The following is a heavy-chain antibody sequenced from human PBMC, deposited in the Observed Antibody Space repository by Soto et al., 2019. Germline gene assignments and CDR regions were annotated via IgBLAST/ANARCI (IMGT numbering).Heavy chain of an antibody. J-gene: IGHJ3*02. V-gene: IGHV1-69*06. CDR3: ARDPGAYCGGDCYSSAFDI. D-gene: IGHD2-21*02. Sequence: SVKVSCKASGVTFSSYAISWVRQAPGQGLEWMGGIIPIFGTANYAQKFQGRVTITADKSTSTAYMELSSLRSEDTAVYYCARDPGAYCGGDCYSSAFDIWGQGTMVTVSS. CDR1: GVTFSSYA. CDR2: IIPIFGTA.